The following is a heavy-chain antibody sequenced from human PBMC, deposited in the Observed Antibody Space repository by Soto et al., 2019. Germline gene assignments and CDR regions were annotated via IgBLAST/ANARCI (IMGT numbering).Heavy chain of an antibody. V-gene: IGHV3-30-3*01. D-gene: IGHD6-13*01. CDR1: GFTFSSYA. J-gene: IGHJ6*02. CDR3: ARESSSSWYLYYYYYGMDV. Sequence: GGSLRLSCAASGFTFSSYAMHWVRQAPGKGLEWVAVISYDGSNKYYADSVKGRFTISRDNSKNTLYLQMNSLRAEDTAVYYCARESSSSWYLYYYYYGMDVWGQGTTVTVSS. CDR2: ISYDGSNK.